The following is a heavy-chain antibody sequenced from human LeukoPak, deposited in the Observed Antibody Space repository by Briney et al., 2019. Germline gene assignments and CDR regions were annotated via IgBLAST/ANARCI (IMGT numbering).Heavy chain of an antibody. CDR2: INQDGSDK. V-gene: IGHV3-7*01. J-gene: IGHJ4*02. CDR1: GLTLSIHW. CDR3: VGGDY. Sequence: GGSPRLSCAASGLTLSIHWMNWVRQAPGKGLECVANINQDGSDKYHADSVKGRFTISRDNTKNSLFLQMNSLRAEDTAVYYCVGGDYWGQGTLVTVSS.